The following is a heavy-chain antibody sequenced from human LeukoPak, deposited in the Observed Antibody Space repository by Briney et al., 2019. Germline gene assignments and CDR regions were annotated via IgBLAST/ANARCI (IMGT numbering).Heavy chain of an antibody. D-gene: IGHD6-13*01. J-gene: IGHJ4*02. CDR1: GFTFSSHS. V-gene: IGHV3-21*01. CDR3: ARGLIAAADTFDY. CDR2: ISSSSSYI. Sequence: GGSLRLSCAASGFTFSSHSMNWVRQAPGKGLEWVSSISSSSSYIYYADSVKGRFTISRDNAKSSLYLQMNSLRAEDTAVYYCARGLIAAADTFDYWGQGTLVTVSS.